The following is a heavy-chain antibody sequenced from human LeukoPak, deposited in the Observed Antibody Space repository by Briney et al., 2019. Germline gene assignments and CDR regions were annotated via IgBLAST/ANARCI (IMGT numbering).Heavy chain of an antibody. CDR1: GFTVSSNY. CDR3: ARDLVFG. Sequence: GGSLRLSCAASGFTVSSNYMSWVRQAPGKGLEWVSSISSSSIHIYYADSVQGRFTISRDNAKNSLYLQMNSLRAEDTAVYYCARDLVFGGGQGTLVTVSS. V-gene: IGHV3-21*01. J-gene: IGHJ4*02. CDR2: ISSSSIHI. D-gene: IGHD3-10*01.